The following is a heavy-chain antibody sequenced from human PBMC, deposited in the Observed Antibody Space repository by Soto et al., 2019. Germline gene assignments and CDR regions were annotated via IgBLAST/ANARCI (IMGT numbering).Heavy chain of an antibody. CDR2: ISSDDTPR. CDR1: EFIFSSYD. Sequence: GGSLRLSCAGSEFIFSSYDMSWVRQAPGKGLEWISFISSDDTPRYYADSVRGRFTISRDNSKNTLYLQMNSLRAEDTAVYYCAKDLVRGTIRIIDYWGQGTLVTVSS. V-gene: IGHV3-48*03. J-gene: IGHJ4*02. CDR3: AKDLVRGTIRIIDY. D-gene: IGHD3-10*01.